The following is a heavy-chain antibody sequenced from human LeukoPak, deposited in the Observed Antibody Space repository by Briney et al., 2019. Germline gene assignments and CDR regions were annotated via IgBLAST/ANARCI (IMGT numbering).Heavy chain of an antibody. D-gene: IGHD1-26*01. CDR2: IYYSGST. CDR1: GGSISSSSYY. Sequence: SETLSLTCTVSGGSISSSSYYWGWIRQSPGKGLEWIGSIYYSGSTYYNPSLKSRVTISVDTSKNQFSLKLSSVTAADTAVYYCARFQWELLGGTYYFDYWGQGTLVTVSS. V-gene: IGHV4-39*01. J-gene: IGHJ4*02. CDR3: ARFQWELLGGTYYFDY.